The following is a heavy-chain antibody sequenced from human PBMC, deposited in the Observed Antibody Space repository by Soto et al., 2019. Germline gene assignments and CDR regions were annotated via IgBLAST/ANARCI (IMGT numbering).Heavy chain of an antibody. CDR2: ISYDGSNK. CDR1: GFTFSSYG. CDR3: AKAGEAYSLTPNFDY. V-gene: IGHV3-30*18. D-gene: IGHD3-10*01. Sequence: QVQLVESGGGVVQPGRSLRLSCAASGFTFSSYGMHWVRQAPGKGLEWVAVISYDGSNKYYADSVKGRFTISRDNSKNTLYLQMNSRRAEDTAVYYCAKAGEAYSLTPNFDYWGQGTLVTVSS. J-gene: IGHJ4*02.